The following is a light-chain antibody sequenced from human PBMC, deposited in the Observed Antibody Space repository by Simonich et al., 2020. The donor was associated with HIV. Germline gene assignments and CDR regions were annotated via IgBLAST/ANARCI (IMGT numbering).Light chain of an antibody. J-gene: IGLJ3*02. Sequence: SYLLTQPPSVSVAPGKTARITCGGNNIGSKSVHWNQQKPGQAPVLVVYGDSDRPSGLPERFSGSNAGNTATLTISRVEAGDEADYYCQVWDTSSDWVFGGGTKLTVL. CDR1: NIGSKS. CDR2: GDS. V-gene: IGLV3-21*03. CDR3: QVWDTSSDWV.